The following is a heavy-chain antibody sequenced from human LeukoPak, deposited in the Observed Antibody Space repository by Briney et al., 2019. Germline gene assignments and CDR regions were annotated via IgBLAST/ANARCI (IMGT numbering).Heavy chain of an antibody. CDR3: ARDYYDILTGPIHYYFDY. V-gene: IGHV1-2*02. CDR2: VNPNSGGT. D-gene: IGHD3-9*01. Sequence: ASVKVSCKASGYTFTGHYMHWVRQAPGQGLEWMGWVNPNSGGTNYAQKFQGRVTMTRDTSISTAYMELSRLRSDDTAVYYCARDYYDILTGPIHYYFDYWGQGTLVTVSS. CDR1: GYTFTGHY. J-gene: IGHJ4*02.